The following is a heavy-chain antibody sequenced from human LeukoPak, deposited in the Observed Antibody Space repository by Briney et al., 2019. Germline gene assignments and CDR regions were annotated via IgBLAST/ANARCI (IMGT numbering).Heavy chain of an antibody. CDR3: ARVLYSSGWYDGDY. CDR1: GYTFTSYD. D-gene: IGHD6-19*01. Sequence: ASVKVSCKASGYTFTSYDINWVRQAPGQGLEWVGWINSHSGDTNYAQNFQGRVTMTRDTSISTAYLELSRLRSDDTAIYYCARVLYSSGWYDGDYWGQGTLVTVSS. V-gene: IGHV1-2*02. CDR2: INSHSGDT. J-gene: IGHJ4*02.